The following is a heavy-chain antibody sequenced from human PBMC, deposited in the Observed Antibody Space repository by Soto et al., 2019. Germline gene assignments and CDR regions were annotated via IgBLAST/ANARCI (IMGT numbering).Heavy chain of an antibody. CDR3: ARELRITTAGPRPYDY. V-gene: IGHV1-8*01. CDR1: GYTFTRYD. CDR2: MNPNSGNT. Sequence: ASVKVSCKASGYTFTRYDINWVRQATGQGLEWMGWMNPNSGNTGYAQKFQGRVTMTRNTSTSTVYMELRSLRSDDTAVFYCARELRITTAGPRPYDYWGQGTLVTVS. D-gene: IGHD6-13*01. J-gene: IGHJ4*02.